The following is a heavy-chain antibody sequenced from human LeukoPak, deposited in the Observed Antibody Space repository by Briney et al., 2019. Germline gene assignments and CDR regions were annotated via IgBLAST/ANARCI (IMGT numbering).Heavy chain of an antibody. CDR1: GGSISGDY. CDR2: IYYSGST. CDR3: ARGGSSSNFYVY. Sequence: SETLSLTCTVSGGSISGDYWSWIRQPPGKGLEWLGYIYYSGSTSYNPSLKSRVTISVDTSKNQFSLSLSSVTAADTAVYYCARGGSSSNFYVYWGQGTLVTVSS. V-gene: IGHV4-59*01. J-gene: IGHJ4*02. D-gene: IGHD2-2*01.